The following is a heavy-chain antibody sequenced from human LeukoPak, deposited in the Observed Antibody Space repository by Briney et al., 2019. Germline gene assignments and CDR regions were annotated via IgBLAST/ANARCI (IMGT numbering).Heavy chain of an antibody. Sequence: PGGSLRLSCAASGFTFSDYYMSWIRQAPGKGLEWVSYISSSGSTIYYADSVKGRFTISRDNAKNSLYLQMNSLRAEDTAVYYCARVRITMVRGVSQPYYMDVWGKGTTVTVSS. V-gene: IGHV3-11*04. CDR1: GFTFSDYY. D-gene: IGHD3-10*01. CDR3: ARVRITMVRGVSQPYYMDV. J-gene: IGHJ6*03. CDR2: ISSSGSTI.